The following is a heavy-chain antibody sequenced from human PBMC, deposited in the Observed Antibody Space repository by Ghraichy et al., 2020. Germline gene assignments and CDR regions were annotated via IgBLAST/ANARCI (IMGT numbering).Heavy chain of an antibody. CDR1: GGSISSSSYY. J-gene: IGHJ5*02. V-gene: IGHV4-39*01. D-gene: IGHD3-9*01. CDR2: IYYSGST. Sequence: SETLSLTCTVSGGSISSSSYYWGWIRQPPGKGLEWIGSIYYSGSTYYNPSLKSRVTISVDTSKNQFSLKLSSVTAAATAVYSCARPCYGILTGYSNWFDPWGQGTLVTVSS. CDR3: ARPCYGILTGYSNWFDP.